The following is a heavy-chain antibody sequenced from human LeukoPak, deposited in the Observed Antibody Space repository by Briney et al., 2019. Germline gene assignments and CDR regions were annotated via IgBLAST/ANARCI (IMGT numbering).Heavy chain of an antibody. CDR3: ARDLAAAGKKGFGAFDI. Sequence: PGGSLRLSCAASGFTFSSYWMHWVRQAPGKGLVWVSRINSDGSSTSNADSVKGRFTISRDNAKNTLYLQMNSLRAEDTAVYYCARDLAAAGKKGFGAFDIWGQGTMVTVSS. CDR2: INSDGSST. J-gene: IGHJ3*02. CDR1: GFTFSSYW. V-gene: IGHV3-74*01. D-gene: IGHD6-13*01.